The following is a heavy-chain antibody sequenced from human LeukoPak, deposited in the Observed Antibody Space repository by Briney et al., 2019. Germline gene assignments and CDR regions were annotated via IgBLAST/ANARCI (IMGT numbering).Heavy chain of an antibody. J-gene: IGHJ4*02. CDR2: ISGSGGST. D-gene: IGHD6-13*01. V-gene: IGHV3-23*01. Sequence: GGSLRLSCAASGFTFSSYAMSWVRQAPGKGLEWVSAISGSGGSTYYADSVKGRFTISRDNSKNTLYLQMNSLRAEDTAVYYCAKDSSSWYDAGEGMDYWGQGTLVTVSS. CDR1: GFTFSSYA. CDR3: AKDSSSWYDAGEGMDY.